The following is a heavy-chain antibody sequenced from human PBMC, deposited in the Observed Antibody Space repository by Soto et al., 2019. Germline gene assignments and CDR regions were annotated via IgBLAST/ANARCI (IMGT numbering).Heavy chain of an antibody. CDR1: GFIFSDYT. V-gene: IGHV3-48*02. Sequence: EVQLVESGGDLVQPGGSLRLSCAASGFIFSDYTMTWVRQAPGRGLEFVSHISSSGDAIFYAESVKGRFTVSRDNAKNSLYLQMNSLRDDDTAVYFCARDHGGSTWFVGVYYFFGMDVWGQGTAFTVSS. J-gene: IGHJ6*02. CDR3: ARDHGGSTWFVGVYYFFGMDV. CDR2: ISSSGDAI. D-gene: IGHD6-13*01.